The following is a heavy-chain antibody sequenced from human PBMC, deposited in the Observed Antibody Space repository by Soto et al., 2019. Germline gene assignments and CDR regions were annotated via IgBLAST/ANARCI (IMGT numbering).Heavy chain of an antibody. J-gene: IGHJ4*02. CDR3: ARDSSGYFDY. V-gene: IGHV4-31*01. CDR2: IYYSGST. CDR1: GASVSSGGSY. Sequence: QVQLQESGPGLVKPSQTLSLTCTVSGASVSSGGSYWSWIRQHPGKGLEWIGYIYYSGSTYYNPSLKXXVXIXXDTPKNQFSLKLSSVTAADTAVYYCARDSSGYFDYWGQGTLVTVSS.